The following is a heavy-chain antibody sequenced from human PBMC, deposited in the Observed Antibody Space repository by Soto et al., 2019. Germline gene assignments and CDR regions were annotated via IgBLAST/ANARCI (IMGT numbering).Heavy chain of an antibody. V-gene: IGHV4-34*01. Sequence: QVQLQQWGAGLLKPSETLSLTCAVYGGSVSGYYWSWIRQPPGKGLEWIGEINHSGSTNYNPSLKSRDTISVHTSKNQFSHKLSSVTAADTAVYYGARGLRLFKAEYFQHWGQGTLVSVSS. CDR2: INHSGST. CDR3: ARGLRLFKAEYFQH. D-gene: IGHD4-17*01. J-gene: IGHJ1*01. CDR1: GGSVSGYY.